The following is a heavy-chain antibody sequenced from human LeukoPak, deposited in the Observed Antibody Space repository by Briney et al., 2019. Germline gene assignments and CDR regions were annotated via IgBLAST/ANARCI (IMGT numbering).Heavy chain of an antibody. CDR2: INHSGST. CDR1: GGSFSGYY. J-gene: IGHJ5*02. V-gene: IGHV4-34*01. D-gene: IGHD5-12*01. Sequence: SETLSLTCAVYGGSFSGYYWSWIRQPPGKGLEWIGEINHSGSTNYNPSLKSRVTISVDTSKNQFSLKLSSVAAADTAVYYCARGLGRWLQLLGNWFDPWGQGTLVTVSS. CDR3: ARGLGRWLQLLGNWFDP.